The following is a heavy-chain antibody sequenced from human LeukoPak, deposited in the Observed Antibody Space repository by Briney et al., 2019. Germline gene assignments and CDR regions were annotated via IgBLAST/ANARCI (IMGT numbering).Heavy chain of an antibody. J-gene: IGHJ4*02. CDR2: MNPNSGNT. CDR3: ARGHRSSSWYFGSGDLNYLFDY. Sequence: GASVKVSCKASGYTFTSYDINWVRQATGQGLEWVGWMNPNSGNTGYAQKFQGRVTMTRNTSISTAYMELSSLRSEDTAVYYCARGHRSSSWYFGSGDLNYLFDYWGQGTLVTVSS. V-gene: IGHV1-8*01. D-gene: IGHD6-13*01. CDR1: GYTFTSYD.